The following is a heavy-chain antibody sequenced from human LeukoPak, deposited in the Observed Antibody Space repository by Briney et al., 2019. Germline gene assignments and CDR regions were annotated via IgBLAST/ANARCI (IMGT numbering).Heavy chain of an antibody. CDR3: ARDDLGDQLLYDTYYYYGMDV. D-gene: IGHD2-2*01. J-gene: IGHJ6*02. Sequence: GGSLRLSCAASGFTFSSYAMHWVRQAPGKGLEWVAVISYDGSNKYYADSVKGRFTISRDSSKNTLYLQMNSLRAEDTAVYYCARDDLGDQLLYDTYYYYGMDVWGQGTTVTVSS. V-gene: IGHV3-30-3*01. CDR2: ISYDGSNK. CDR1: GFTFSSYA.